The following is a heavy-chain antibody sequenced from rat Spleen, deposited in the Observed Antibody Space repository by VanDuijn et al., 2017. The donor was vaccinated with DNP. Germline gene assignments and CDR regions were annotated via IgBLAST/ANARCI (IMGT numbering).Heavy chain of an antibody. CDR2: IIYDGSRT. Sequence: EVQLVESGGGLVQPGRSKKLSCTASGLTFIYADLAWVRQAPKKGLDWVATIIYDGSRTHYRDSVKGRFTISRDNAKSTLYLQMNSLRSEDMATYYCARPFHYYSGGGGFAYWGQGTLVTVSS. CDR1: GLTFIYAD. CDR3: ARPFHYYSGGGGFAY. D-gene: IGHD1-1*01. V-gene: IGHV5-22*01. J-gene: IGHJ3*01.